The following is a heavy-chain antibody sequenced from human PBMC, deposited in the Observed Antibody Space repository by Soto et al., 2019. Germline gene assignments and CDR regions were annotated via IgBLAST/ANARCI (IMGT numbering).Heavy chain of an antibody. CDR1: GGTFSSYA. D-gene: IGHD3-3*01. V-gene: IGHV1-69*12. CDR2: IIPIFGTA. Sequence: QVQLVQSGAEVKKPGSSVKVSCKASGGTFSSYAISWVRQAPGQGLEWMGGIIPIFGTANYAQKFQGRVTITADESTSKAYMELSSLRSEDTAVYYCARTSLRYGYDFWSGCVFDYWGQGTLVTVSS. CDR3: ARTSLRYGYDFWSGCVFDY. J-gene: IGHJ4*02.